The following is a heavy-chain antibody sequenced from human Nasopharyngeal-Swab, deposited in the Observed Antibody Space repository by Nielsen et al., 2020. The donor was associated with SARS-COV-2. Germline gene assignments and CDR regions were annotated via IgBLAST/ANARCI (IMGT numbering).Heavy chain of an antibody. CDR1: GFTFDDYA. V-gene: IGHV3-9*01. Sequence: SLKISCAASGFTFDDYAMHWVRQAPGKGLEWVSGISWNSGSIGYADSVKGRFTISRDNAKNSLYLQMNSLRAEDTAVYYCARDSYYYDSSGYLTTDAFDIWGQGTMVTVSS. J-gene: IGHJ3*02. D-gene: IGHD3-22*01. CDR3: ARDSYYYDSSGYLTTDAFDI. CDR2: ISWNSGSI.